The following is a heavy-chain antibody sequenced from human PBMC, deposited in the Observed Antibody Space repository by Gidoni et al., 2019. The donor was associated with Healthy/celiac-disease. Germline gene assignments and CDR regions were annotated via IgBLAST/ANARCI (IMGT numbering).Heavy chain of an antibody. CDR2: ISYDGSNK. J-gene: IGHJ6*02. CDR1: GLTFSSYA. Sequence: QVQLVESGGGVVQPGRSLRLSCAASGLTFSSYAMHWVRQAPGKGLEWVAIISYDGSNKYYADAVKGRFTIARDNSKNTLYLQMNSRRAEDTAVYDCAREYSSGWSYYYYGMDVWGQGTTVTVSS. D-gene: IGHD6-19*01. V-gene: IGHV3-30-3*01. CDR3: AREYSSGWSYYYYGMDV.